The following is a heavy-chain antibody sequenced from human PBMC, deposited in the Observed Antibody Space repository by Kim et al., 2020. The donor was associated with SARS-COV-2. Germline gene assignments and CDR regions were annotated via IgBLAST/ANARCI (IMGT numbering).Heavy chain of an antibody. Sequence: GSLRLSCAASGFTFSSYGMHWVRQAPGKGLEWVAVIWYDGSNKYYADSVKGRFTISRDNSKNTLYLQMNSLRAEDTAVYYCARDSPIAAAGAANDYWGQGTLVTVSS. D-gene: IGHD6-13*01. CDR3: ARDSPIAAAGAANDY. J-gene: IGHJ4*02. V-gene: IGHV3-33*08. CDR1: GFTFSSYG. CDR2: IWYDGSNK.